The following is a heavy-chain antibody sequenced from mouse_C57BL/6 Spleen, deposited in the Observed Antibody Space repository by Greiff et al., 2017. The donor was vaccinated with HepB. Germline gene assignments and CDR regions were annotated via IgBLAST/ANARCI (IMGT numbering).Heavy chain of an antibody. CDR1: GYAFSSSW. V-gene: IGHV1-82*01. CDR3: ARGDYYDYEYYAMDY. D-gene: IGHD2-4*01. Sequence: VKLLESGPELVKPGASVKISCKASGYAFSSSWMNWVKQRPGKGLEWIGRIYPGDGDTNYNGKFKGKATLTADKSSSTAYMQLSSLTSEDSAVYFCARGDYYDYEYYAMDYWGQGTSVTVSS. J-gene: IGHJ4*01. CDR2: IYPGDGDT.